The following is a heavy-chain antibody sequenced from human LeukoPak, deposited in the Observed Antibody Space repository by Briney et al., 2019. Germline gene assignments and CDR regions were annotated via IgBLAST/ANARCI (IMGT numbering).Heavy chain of an antibody. V-gene: IGHV3-53*01. CDR2: IYSGGST. D-gene: IGHD3-22*01. CDR1: GFTVSSNY. CDR3: AKRSYYDSSGYYFDY. J-gene: IGHJ4*02. Sequence: GGSLRLSCAASGFTVSSNYMSWVRQAPGKGLEWVSVIYSGGSTYYADSVKGRFTISRDNSKNTLYLQMNSLRAEDTAVYYCAKRSYYDSSGYYFDYWGQGTLVTVSS.